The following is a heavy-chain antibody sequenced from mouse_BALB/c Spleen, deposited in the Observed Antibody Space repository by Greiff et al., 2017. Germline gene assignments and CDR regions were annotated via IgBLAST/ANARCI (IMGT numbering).Heavy chain of an antibody. CDR3: AREDGYYFAY. Sequence: EVKVVESGGGLVKPGGSLKLSCAASGFTFSSYAMSWVRQSPEKRLEWVAEISSGGSYTYYPDTVTGRFTISRDNAKNTLYLEMSSLRSEDTAMYYCAREDGYYFAYWGQGTLVTVSA. V-gene: IGHV5-9-4*01. J-gene: IGHJ3*01. D-gene: IGHD2-3*01. CDR1: GFTFSSYA. CDR2: ISSGGSYT.